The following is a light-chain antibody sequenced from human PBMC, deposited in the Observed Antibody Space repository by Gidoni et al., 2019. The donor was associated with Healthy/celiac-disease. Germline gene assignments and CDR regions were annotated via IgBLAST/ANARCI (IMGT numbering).Light chain of an antibody. CDR2: AAS. CDR3: KQSYNTPWT. CDR1: QSISSY. Sequence: IQMTQSPSSLSASVGDRVPSTCRASQSISSYLNWYQQKPGTAPKLLIYAASSLQSGVPSRFSGSGSGTDFTLTISSLQPEDFETCCCKQSYNTPWTFGQGTKVEIK. V-gene: IGKV1-39*01. J-gene: IGKJ1*01.